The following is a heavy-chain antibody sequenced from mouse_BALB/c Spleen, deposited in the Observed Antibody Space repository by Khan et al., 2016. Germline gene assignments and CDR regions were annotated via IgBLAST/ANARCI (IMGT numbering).Heavy chain of an antibody. Sequence: QVQLKQSGAELARPGASVKLSCKASGYTFTSYWMQWVKQRPGQGLEWIGAIYPGDGDTRYTQKFKGKATLTADKSSSTAYMQLSSLASEDSAVYYCARSGNYAAMDYWGQGTSVTVSS. CDR2: IYPGDGDT. CDR3: ARSGNYAAMDY. V-gene: IGHV1-87*01. J-gene: IGHJ4*01. D-gene: IGHD2-1*01. CDR1: GYTFTSYW.